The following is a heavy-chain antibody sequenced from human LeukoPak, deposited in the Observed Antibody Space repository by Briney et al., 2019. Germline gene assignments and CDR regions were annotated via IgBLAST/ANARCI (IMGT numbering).Heavy chain of an antibody. D-gene: IGHD2-15*01. J-gene: IGHJ5*02. Sequence: PGGSLRLSCAASGFTLSSYGMDWVRQAPGKGLEWVAVIWYDGSNKYYADSVKGRFTISRDNSKNTLYLQMNSLRAEDTAVYYCAKESTQNCFDPWGQGTLVTVSS. V-gene: IGHV3-33*06. CDR3: AKESTQNCFDP. CDR1: GFTLSSYG. CDR2: IWYDGSNK.